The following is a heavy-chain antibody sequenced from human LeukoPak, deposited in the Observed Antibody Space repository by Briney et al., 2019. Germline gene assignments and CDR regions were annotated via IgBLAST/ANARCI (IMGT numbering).Heavy chain of an antibody. CDR3: AREGDTAYDAFDI. CDR1: GFTFSGSA. Sequence: GGSLRLSCAASGFTFSGSAMHWVRQAPGKGLEWVAVIWYDGSNKYYADSVKGRFTISRDNSKNTLYLQMNSLRAEDTAVYYCAREGDTAYDAFDIWGQGTMVTVSS. V-gene: IGHV3-33*08. D-gene: IGHD5-18*01. CDR2: IWYDGSNK. J-gene: IGHJ3*02.